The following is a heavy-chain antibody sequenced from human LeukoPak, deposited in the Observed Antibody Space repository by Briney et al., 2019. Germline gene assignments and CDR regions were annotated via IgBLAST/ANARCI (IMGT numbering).Heavy chain of an antibody. Sequence: PGASLRLSCAASGFTFSGYTMSWVRQAPEKGLEWVSAISATGDRTYHAESVKGRFTISRDNSKNTLYLQMNSLRAEDTALYYCARDYYDSSGYYYDYWGQGTLVTVSS. V-gene: IGHV3-23*01. J-gene: IGHJ4*02. CDR3: ARDYYDSSGYYYDY. CDR2: ISATGDRT. D-gene: IGHD3-22*01. CDR1: GFTFSGYT.